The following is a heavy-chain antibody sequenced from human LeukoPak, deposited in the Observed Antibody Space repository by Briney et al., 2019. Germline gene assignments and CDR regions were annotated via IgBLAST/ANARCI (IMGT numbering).Heavy chain of an antibody. CDR1: GGSISSYY. CDR3: ASAHVDTAMVTFDP. V-gene: IGHV4-59*01. J-gene: IGHJ5*02. D-gene: IGHD5-18*01. Sequence: PSETLSLTCTVSGGSISSYYWSWIRQPPGKGLEWIGYIYYSGSTNYNPSLKSQVTISVDTSKNQFSLKLSSVTAADTAVYYCASAHVDTAMVTFDPWGQGTLVTVSS. CDR2: IYYSGST.